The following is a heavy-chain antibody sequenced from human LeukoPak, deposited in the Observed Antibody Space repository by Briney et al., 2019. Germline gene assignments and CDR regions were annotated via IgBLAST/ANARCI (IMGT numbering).Heavy chain of an antibody. V-gene: IGHV4-59*08. Sequence: WGTLSLTCTDSGGSISSYYWSWIRQPPGKGLEWFGFIYYSGSTNYKPSLKRRVTISVDTSKNQFSLKLSSVTAADTAVYYCARLPREYYYGSWSYKGPYYYYDMDVWGQGTTVTVSS. D-gene: IGHD3-10*01. CDR2: IYYSGST. CDR3: ARLPREYYYGSWSYKGPYYYYDMDV. CDR1: GGSISSYY. J-gene: IGHJ6*02.